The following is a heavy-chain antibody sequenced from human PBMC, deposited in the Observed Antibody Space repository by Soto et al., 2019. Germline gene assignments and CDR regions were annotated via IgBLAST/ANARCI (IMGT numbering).Heavy chain of an antibody. D-gene: IGHD6-13*01. Sequence: TLSLPFTVSGGSISSGDYYWSFIRQPPGKGLEWIGYIYYSGSTYYNPSLKSRVTISVDTSKNQFSLKLSSVTPADTAVYYCASFIAAAGRGCFAPWGQGTLVTVSS. CDR1: GGSISSGDYY. CDR3: ASFIAAAGRGCFAP. CDR2: IYYSGST. J-gene: IGHJ5*02. V-gene: IGHV4-30-4*01.